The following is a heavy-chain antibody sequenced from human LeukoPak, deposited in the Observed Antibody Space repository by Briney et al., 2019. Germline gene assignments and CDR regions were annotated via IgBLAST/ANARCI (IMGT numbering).Heavy chain of an antibody. D-gene: IGHD3-10*01. Sequence: SETLSLTCTVSGGSISSYYWSWIRQPAGRGLEWIGRIYTSGSTNYNPSLKSRVTMSVDTSTNQFSLKLSSVTAADTAVYYCARDVYYYGSGTLFGDIWGQGTMVTVSS. CDR3: ARDVYYYGSGTLFGDI. CDR1: GGSISSYY. J-gene: IGHJ3*02. CDR2: IYTSGST. V-gene: IGHV4-4*07.